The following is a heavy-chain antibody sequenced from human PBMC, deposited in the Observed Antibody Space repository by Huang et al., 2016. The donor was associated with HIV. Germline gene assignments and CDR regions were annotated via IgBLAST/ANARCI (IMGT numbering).Heavy chain of an antibody. CDR2: LNPNPGNT. Sequence: QVHLVQSGDEVKKPGASVKVSCKASGYTFTNYDINWVRQAPGRGLEWMGWLNPNPGNTGFAQSFQGRVTMTRKTSIITSYMELTSLTSEDTAVYYCARSAYGDLDYWGLGTLVSVSS. CDR3: ARSAYGDLDY. J-gene: IGHJ4*02. D-gene: IGHD4-17*01. V-gene: IGHV1-8*02. CDR1: GYTFTNYD.